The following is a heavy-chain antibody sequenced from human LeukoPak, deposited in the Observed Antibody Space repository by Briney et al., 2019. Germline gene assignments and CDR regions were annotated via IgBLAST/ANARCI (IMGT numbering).Heavy chain of an antibody. CDR1: GFTFSGSA. J-gene: IGHJ4*02. CDR2: IRSKANSYAT. Sequence: QTGGSLRLSCAASGFTFSGSAMHWVRQASGKGLEWVGRIRSKANSYATAYAASVKGRFTISRDDSKNTAYLQMNSLKTEDTAVYYCTIVGQDSQLRLGELSFDYWGQGTLVTVSS. CDR3: TIVGQDSQLRLGELSFDY. V-gene: IGHV3-73*01. D-gene: IGHD3-16*02.